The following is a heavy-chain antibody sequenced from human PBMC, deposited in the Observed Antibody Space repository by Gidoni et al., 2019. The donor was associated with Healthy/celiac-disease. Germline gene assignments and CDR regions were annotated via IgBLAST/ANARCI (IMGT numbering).Heavy chain of an antibody. CDR2: ISSSGSYI. CDR1: GFTFSSYS. D-gene: IGHD3-22*01. J-gene: IGHJ5*02. CDR3: ARDPTDYYDSSGYMGWFDP. V-gene: IGHV3-21*01. Sequence: EVQLVESGGGLVKPGGSLRLSRAASGFTFSSYSVNWVRQAPGKGLEWVSSISSSGSYIYYADSVKGRFTISRDNAKNSLYLQMNSLRAEDTAVYYCARDPTDYYDSSGYMGWFDPWGQGTLVTVSS.